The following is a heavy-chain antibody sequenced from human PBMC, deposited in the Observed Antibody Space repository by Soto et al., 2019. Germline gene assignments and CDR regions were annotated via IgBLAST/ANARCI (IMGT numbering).Heavy chain of an antibody. V-gene: IGHV3-33*01. D-gene: IGHD2-2*01. Sequence: QAQLVESGGGVVQPGRSLRLSCAASGFTFSSYGMHWVRQAPGKGLEWGGVIWYDGSNKYYADSVKGRFTIARYNSKDTLYLQMNSLRVEDTAVYHCARDFSIVVVAPGYWGQGTLVTVSS. CDR2: IWYDGSNK. J-gene: IGHJ4*02. CDR3: ARDFSIVVVAPGY. CDR1: GFTFSSYG.